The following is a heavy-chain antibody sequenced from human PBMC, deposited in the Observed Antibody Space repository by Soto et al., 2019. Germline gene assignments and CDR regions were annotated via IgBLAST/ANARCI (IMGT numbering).Heavy chain of an antibody. Sequence: QVQLAETGGGVVQPGRSLRLSCATSGFVSNDYDIHWVRQAPGKGLAWLASISYDGSNKYYADSVKGRFTISRDNSKNTLSLQINSRGADDTAVYYCSRGIKGGLDAWGPGTLVTVSS. CDR2: ISYDGSNK. V-gene: IGHV3-30*03. CDR1: GFVSNDYD. J-gene: IGHJ5*02. D-gene: IGHD2-21*01. CDR3: SRGIKGGLDA.